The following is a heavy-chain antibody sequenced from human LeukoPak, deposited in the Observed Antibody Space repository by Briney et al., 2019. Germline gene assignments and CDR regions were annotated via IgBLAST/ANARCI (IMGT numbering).Heavy chain of an antibody. D-gene: IGHD2-2*01. Sequence: SETLSLTCTVSGGSITRYYWTWIRQPPGKGREWIGYIFSNGSTTYNPSLQSRVAISLDTSKRQFSLRLTSVTAADTAVYYCARDGCSSTSCYSDYYYGMDVWGQGTTVTVSS. CDR1: GGSITRYY. CDR3: ARDGCSSTSCYSDYYYGMDV. CDR2: IFSNGST. J-gene: IGHJ6*02. V-gene: IGHV4-59*01.